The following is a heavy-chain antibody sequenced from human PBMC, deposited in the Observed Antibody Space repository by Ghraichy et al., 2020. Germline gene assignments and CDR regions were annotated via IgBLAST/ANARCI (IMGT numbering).Heavy chain of an antibody. V-gene: IGHV1-8*01. Sequence: ASVKVSCKASGYTFTSYDINWVRQAPGQGLEWMGWMNPNSGNTGYAQKFQGRVTMTRNTSISTAYMELSSLRSEDTAVYYCARGVVVVPAAISWFDPWGQGTLVASSS. CDR1: GYTFTSYD. J-gene: IGHJ5*02. CDR2: MNPNSGNT. D-gene: IGHD2-2*01. CDR3: ARGVVVVPAAISWFDP.